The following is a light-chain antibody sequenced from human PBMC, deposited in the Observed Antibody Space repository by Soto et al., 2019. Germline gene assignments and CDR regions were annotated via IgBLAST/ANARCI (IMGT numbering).Light chain of an antibody. CDR3: CSYATSGYV. V-gene: IGLV2-23*01. Sequence: QSLLTQPSSVSVSPGQSITSPCTGTSSDVGTYNLVSWYQQHPGKAPKLMIYEGSKRPSGVSNRFSGSKSGNTASLTISGLQAEDEADYYCCSYATSGYVFGTGTKVTVL. CDR1: SSDVGTYNL. J-gene: IGLJ1*01. CDR2: EGS.